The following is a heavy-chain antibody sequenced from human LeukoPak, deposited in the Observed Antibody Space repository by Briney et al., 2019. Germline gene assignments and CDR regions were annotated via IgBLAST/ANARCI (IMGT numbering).Heavy chain of an antibody. CDR2: IYYSGIT. CDR3: ARGGGYASPIGY. CDR1: GGSIRSYY. D-gene: IGHD5-12*01. Sequence: SETLSLTCTVSGGSIRSYYWSWIRLPPGKGLEWIGYIYYSGITKYNPSLKSRVTISVDTSRNQVSLKLNSVTAADTAVYYCARGGGYASPIGYWGQGALVTVPS. V-gene: IGHV4-59*01. J-gene: IGHJ4*02.